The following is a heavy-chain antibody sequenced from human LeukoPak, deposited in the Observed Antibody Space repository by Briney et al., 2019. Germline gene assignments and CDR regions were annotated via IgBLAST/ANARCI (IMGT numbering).Heavy chain of an antibody. CDR2: INPSGGSP. CDR3: AREIGPRQLHLWGSAFDY. CDR1: GYTFTNYY. D-gene: IGHD5-18*01. Sequence: ASVKVSCKASGYTFTNYYMHWVRQAPGQGLEWMGIINPSGGSPSYAQKFQGRVTMTRDTSTSTVYMELSSLRSEDTAVCYCAREIGPRQLHLWGSAFDYWGQGTLVTVSS. V-gene: IGHV1-46*01. J-gene: IGHJ4*02.